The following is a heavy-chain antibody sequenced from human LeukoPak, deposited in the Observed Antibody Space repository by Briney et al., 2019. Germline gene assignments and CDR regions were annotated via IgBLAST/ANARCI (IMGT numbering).Heavy chain of an antibody. V-gene: IGHV1-2*02. D-gene: IGHD2-15*01. CDR2: INPNSGDT. CDR1: GYTFTSYG. J-gene: IGHJ5*02. CDR3: ARGPLEYCSGGTCYSGCNWFDP. Sequence: ASVKVSCKASGYTFTSYGISWVRQAPGQGLEWMGWINPNSGDTNYAQKFQGRVTMTRDTSISTVYMELRRLRYDDTAAYYCARGPLEYCSGGTCYSGCNWFDPWGQGTLVTVSS.